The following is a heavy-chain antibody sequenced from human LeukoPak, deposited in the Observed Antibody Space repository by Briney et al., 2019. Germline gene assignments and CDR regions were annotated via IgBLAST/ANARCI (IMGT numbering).Heavy chain of an antibody. V-gene: IGHV3-53*01. CDR1: GFTVNNYY. Sequence: GGSLRLSCAASGFTVNNYYMTWVRQAPGKGLECVSILYSGGMTYYADSVRGRFTISTDTSKNTVNLQMNSLRAEDTAIYYCARMFGGNYYGYYFDYWGQRSMLTVSS. D-gene: IGHD1-26*01. J-gene: IGHJ4*02. CDR2: LYSGGMT. CDR3: ARMFGGNYYGYYFDY.